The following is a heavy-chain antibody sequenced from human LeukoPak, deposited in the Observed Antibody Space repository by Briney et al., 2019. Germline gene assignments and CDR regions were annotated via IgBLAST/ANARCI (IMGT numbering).Heavy chain of an antibody. CDR2: IYHSGST. V-gene: IGHV4-30-2*05. Sequence: SETLSLTCAVSGGSISSGGYSWSWIRQPPGKGLEWIGYIYHSGSTYYNPSLKSRVTISVDTSKNQFSLKLSSVTAADTAVYYCASHAYREPYYYDSSGRDWYFDLWGRGTLVTVSS. J-gene: IGHJ2*01. CDR3: ASHAYREPYYYDSSGRDWYFDL. CDR1: GGSISSGGYS. D-gene: IGHD3-22*01.